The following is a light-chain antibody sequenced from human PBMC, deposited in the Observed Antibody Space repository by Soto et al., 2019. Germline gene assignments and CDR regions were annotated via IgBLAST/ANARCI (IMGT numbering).Light chain of an antibody. V-gene: IGKV1-5*01. Sequence: DIQMTQSPSSLSASVGDRVTITCRASQGISTYLNWYQQKPGKAPKLLIYDASSLESGVPSRFSGSGSGTEFTLTISSLQPDDFATYYCQQYNSYLTFGQGTKVDIK. CDR1: QGISTY. J-gene: IGKJ1*01. CDR3: QQYNSYLT. CDR2: DAS.